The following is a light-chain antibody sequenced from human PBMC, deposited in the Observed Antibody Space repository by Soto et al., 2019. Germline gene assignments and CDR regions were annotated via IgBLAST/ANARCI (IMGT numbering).Light chain of an antibody. J-gene: IGLJ2*01. CDR1: SSDVGGYNY. CDR3: SSYTSSSTLVV. Sequence: QSALTQPASVSGSPGQSITISCTGTSSDVGGYNYVSWYQQHPGKAPKLMIYDVSNRPSGVSNRFSGSKSGNPASLTMSGLQAEDEADYYCSSYTSSSTLVVFGGGTKLTVL. CDR2: DVS. V-gene: IGLV2-14*01.